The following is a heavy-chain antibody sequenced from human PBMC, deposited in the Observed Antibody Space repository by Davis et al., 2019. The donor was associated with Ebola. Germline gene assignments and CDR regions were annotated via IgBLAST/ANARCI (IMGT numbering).Heavy chain of an antibody. Sequence: PSETLSLTCTVSGGSISSYYLSWIRQPPGKGLEWIGYIYYSGSTNYNPSLKSRVTISVDTSKNQFSLKLSSVTAADTAVYYCARASGDFWSGYPSWGGRANWFDPWGQGTLVTVSS. CDR3: ARASGDFWSGYPSWGGRANWFDP. D-gene: IGHD3-3*01. V-gene: IGHV4-59*01. CDR2: IYYSGST. CDR1: GGSISSYY. J-gene: IGHJ5*02.